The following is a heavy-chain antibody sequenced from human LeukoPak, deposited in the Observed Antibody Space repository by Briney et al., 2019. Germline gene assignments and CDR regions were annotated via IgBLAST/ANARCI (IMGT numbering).Heavy chain of an antibody. V-gene: IGHV1-8*01. D-gene: IGHD4-17*01. CDR1: GYTFTSCD. J-gene: IGHJ4*02. CDR3: ARADSTGDFDY. Sequence: EASVTVSCKASGYTFTSCDINWMRQATGQGLEWMGWMNPNSGNTGYAQKFQGRVTMTRNTSISTAYMELSSLRSEDTAVYYCARADSTGDFDYWGQGTLVTVSS. CDR2: MNPNSGNT.